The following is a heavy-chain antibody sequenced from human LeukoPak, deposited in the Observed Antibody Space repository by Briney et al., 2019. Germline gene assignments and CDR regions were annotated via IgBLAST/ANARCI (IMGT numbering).Heavy chain of an antibody. Sequence: PGRSLRLSCTASGFNLNTHGMHWVRQAPGKGLEWLAVIWYDASNKFYADSVEGRFTISRDNAKKSLYLQMNSLRAEDTAVYYCARGVPIDSWGQGTLVTVSS. CDR1: GFNLNTHG. V-gene: IGHV3-33*01. CDR2: IWYDASNK. D-gene: IGHD1-1*01. CDR3: ARGVPIDS. J-gene: IGHJ4*02.